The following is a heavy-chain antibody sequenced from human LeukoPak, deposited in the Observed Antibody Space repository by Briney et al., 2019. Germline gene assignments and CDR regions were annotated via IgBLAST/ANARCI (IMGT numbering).Heavy chain of an antibody. CDR1: GGSISTYY. D-gene: IGHD5-12*01. J-gene: IGHJ3*01. V-gene: IGHV4-4*07. Sequence: KPSETLSLTCTVSGGSISTYYWSWIRQPAGKGLEWIGRIYNSGNTNFNPSLKSRLTMSVDTSRNQVSLHLSSVTAADTAVYYCARENGYDSNQNAFDFWGQGTMVTVSS. CDR2: IYNSGNT. CDR3: ARENGYDSNQNAFDF.